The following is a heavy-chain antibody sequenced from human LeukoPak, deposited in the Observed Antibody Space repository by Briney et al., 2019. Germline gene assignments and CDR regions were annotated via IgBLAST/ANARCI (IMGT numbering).Heavy chain of an antibody. J-gene: IGHJ4*02. Sequence: GESLKISCKGSGYSFTSYWIGWVRQMPGKGLEWMGIIYPGDSDTRYSPSFQGQVTISADKSINTAYLQWSSLKASDTAMYYCARGASYSGYLFDYWGQGTLVTVSS. CDR2: IYPGDSDT. CDR3: ARGASYSGYLFDY. CDR1: GYSFTSYW. D-gene: IGHD5-12*01. V-gene: IGHV5-51*01.